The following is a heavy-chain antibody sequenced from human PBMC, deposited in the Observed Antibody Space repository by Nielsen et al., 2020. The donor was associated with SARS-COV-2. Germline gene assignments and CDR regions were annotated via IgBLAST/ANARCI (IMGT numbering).Heavy chain of an antibody. CDR2: ISGSGGST. J-gene: IGHJ6*02. CDR3: AKDGVIGYGDYPDYYGLDV. V-gene: IGHV3-23*01. Sequence: GESLKISCAASGFTFSTYAMSWVRQAPGKGLEWVSAISGSGGSTYYADSVKGRFTISRDNSENSLYLQMNSLRAEDTAVYYCAKDGVIGYGDYPDYYGLDVWGQGTTVTVSS. D-gene: IGHD4-17*01. CDR1: GFTFSTYA.